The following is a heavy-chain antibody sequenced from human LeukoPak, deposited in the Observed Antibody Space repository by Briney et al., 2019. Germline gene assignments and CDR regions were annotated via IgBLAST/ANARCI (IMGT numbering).Heavy chain of an antibody. D-gene: IGHD4-17*01. V-gene: IGHV4-59*08. CDR1: GVSISSDY. J-gene: IGHJ5*02. Sequence: PSETLSLTCTVSGVSISSDYWSWIQLPPGKGLEWIGYIYYSGSSNYNPSLKSRVTMSVDTSKNQFSLKLTSVTAADTAVYYCARRLRQNLFDPWGQGTLVTVSS. CDR3: ARRLRQNLFDP. CDR2: IYYSGSS.